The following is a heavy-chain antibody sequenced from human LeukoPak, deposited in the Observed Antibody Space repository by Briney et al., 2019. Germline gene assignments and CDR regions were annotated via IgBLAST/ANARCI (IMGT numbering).Heavy chain of an antibody. J-gene: IGHJ4*02. CDR3: GNLD. V-gene: IGHV3-74*01. CDR2: INGDGSST. CDR1: EFTFW. Sequence: PGGSLRLSCAASEFTFWMHWVRQAPGKGLVWVSQINGDGSSTSYADSVKGQFTISRDNAKNTLYLQMNSLRAEDTAVYYCGNLDWGQGTLVTVSS.